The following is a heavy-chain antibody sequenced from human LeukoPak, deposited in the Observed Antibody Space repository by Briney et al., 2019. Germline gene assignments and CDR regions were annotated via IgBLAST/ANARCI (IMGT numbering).Heavy chain of an antibody. J-gene: IGHJ3*02. D-gene: IGHD1-26*01. V-gene: IGHV5-51*01. CDR3: ARLQVQSGTYGTEAFDI. CDR2: IYPGDSDT. CDR1: GYSFTSYW. Sequence: GESLKISCKGSGYSFTSYWIGWVRQMPGKGLEWMGIIYPGDSDTRYSPSFQGQVTISADKSISTAYLQWSSLKASDTAMYYCARLQVQSGTYGTEAFDIWGQGTMVTVSS.